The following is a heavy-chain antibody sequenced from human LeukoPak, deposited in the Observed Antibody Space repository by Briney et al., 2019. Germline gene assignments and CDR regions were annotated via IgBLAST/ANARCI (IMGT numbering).Heavy chain of an antibody. CDR2: IIPILGIA. CDR1: GGTFSSYT. J-gene: IGHJ5*02. V-gene: IGHV1-69*04. Sequence: SVKVSCKASGGTFSSYTISWVRQAPGQGLEWMGRIIPILGIANYAQKFQGRVTITADKSTSTAYMELSSPRSEDTAVYYCARDVSCSGGSCQTDWFDPWGQGTLVTVSS. CDR3: ARDVSCSGGSCQTDWFDP. D-gene: IGHD2-15*01.